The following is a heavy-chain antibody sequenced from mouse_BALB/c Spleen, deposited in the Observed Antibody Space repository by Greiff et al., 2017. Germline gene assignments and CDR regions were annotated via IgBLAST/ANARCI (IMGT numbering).Heavy chain of an antibody. CDR1: GFNIKDYY. D-gene: IGHD2-3*01. Sequence: LQQSGAELVRSGASVKLSCTASGFNIKDYYMHWVKQRPEQGLEWIGWIDPENGDTEYAPKFQGKATMTADTSSNTANLQLSSLTSEDTAVYYSNAVDGYNPYYFDDWGQGTTLTVSS. V-gene: IGHV14-4*02. CDR3: NAVDGYNPYYFDD. J-gene: IGHJ2*01. CDR2: IDPENGDT.